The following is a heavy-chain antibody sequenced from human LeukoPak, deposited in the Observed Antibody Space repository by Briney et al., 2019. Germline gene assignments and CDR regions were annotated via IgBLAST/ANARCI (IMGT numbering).Heavy chain of an antibody. CDR2: ISYDGSNK. V-gene: IGHV3-30-3*01. J-gene: IGHJ4*02. D-gene: IGHD5-18*01. Sequence: PGGSLRLSCAASGFTFSSYAMHWVRQAPGKGLEWVAVISYDGSNKYYADSVKGRFTISRDNSKNTLYLQMNGLRAEDTAVYYCARGYSYGSAYFDYWGQGTLVTVSS. CDR1: GFTFSSYA. CDR3: ARGYSYGSAYFDY.